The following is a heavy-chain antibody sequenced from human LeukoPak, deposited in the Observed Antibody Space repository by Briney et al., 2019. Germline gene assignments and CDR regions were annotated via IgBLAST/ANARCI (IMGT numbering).Heavy chain of an antibody. D-gene: IGHD4-11*01. CDR1: GGSFSGYY. Sequence: SETLSLTCAVYGGSFSGYYWSWIGQPPGKGLDWIGEINHSGSTNYNPSLKSRVTISVDTSKNQFSLKLSSVTAADTAVYYCARGGGVTRHYYYYMDVWGKGTTVTVSS. V-gene: IGHV4-34*01. CDR2: INHSGST. CDR3: ARGGGVTRHYYYYMDV. J-gene: IGHJ6*03.